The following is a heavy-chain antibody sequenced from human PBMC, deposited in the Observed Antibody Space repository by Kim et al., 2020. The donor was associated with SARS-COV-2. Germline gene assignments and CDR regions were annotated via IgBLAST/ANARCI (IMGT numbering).Heavy chain of an antibody. CDR3: ARRLSNTSGGGSHYCDL. J-gene: IGHJ2*01. V-gene: IGHV4-34*01. Sequence: SETLSLTCAVYGGSFSGYYWSWIRQPPGKGLEWIGEINHSGRTNYNPSLKSRVTISVDTSKNQFSLKLTSVTAADTAVSYCARRLSNTSGGGSHYCDLWG. D-gene: IGHD3-10*01. CDR2: INHSGRT. CDR1: GGSFSGYY.